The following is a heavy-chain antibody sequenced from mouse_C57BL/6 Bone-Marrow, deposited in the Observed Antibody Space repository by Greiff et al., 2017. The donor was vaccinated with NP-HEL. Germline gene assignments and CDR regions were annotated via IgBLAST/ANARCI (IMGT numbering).Heavy chain of an antibody. CDR2: IYPRSGNT. Sequence: VQLQQSGAELARPGASVKLSCKASGYTFTSYGMSWVKQRTGQGLEWIGEIYPRSGNTYYNEKFKGKATLTADKSSSTAYMDLRSLTSEDSAVYFCARWGDAYYLDYGGQGTTPTVSA. J-gene: IGHJ2*01. CDR3: ARWGDAYYLDY. CDR1: GYTFTSYG. V-gene: IGHV1-81*01. D-gene: IGHD3-3*01.